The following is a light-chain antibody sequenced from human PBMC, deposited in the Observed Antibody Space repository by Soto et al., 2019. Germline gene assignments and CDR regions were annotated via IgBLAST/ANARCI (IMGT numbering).Light chain of an antibody. CDR2: GAS. CDR1: QSVRSN. J-gene: IGKJ2*01. Sequence: EIVMTQSPATLSVSPGERATLSCRASQSVRSNLAWYQQKPGQAPRLLIYGASTRATAIPARFSGSGSWTEFTLTISSLLSEDFAVYYCQQYNNWPMYTFGQGTKLEIK. V-gene: IGKV3-15*01. CDR3: QQYNNWPMYT.